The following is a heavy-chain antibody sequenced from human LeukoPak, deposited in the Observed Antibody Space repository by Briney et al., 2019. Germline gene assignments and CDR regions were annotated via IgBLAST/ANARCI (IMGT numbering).Heavy chain of an antibody. CDR2: IKQDGSEK. D-gene: IGHD6-13*01. V-gene: IGHV3-7*01. CDR1: GFTFSSYW. Sequence: PGGPLRLSCAASGFTFSSYWMSWVRQAPGKGLEWVANIKQDGSEKYYVDSVKGRFTISRDNAKNSLYLQMNSLRAEDTAVYYCARVQPIAAAGYFDYWGQGTLVTVSS. J-gene: IGHJ4*02. CDR3: ARVQPIAAAGYFDY.